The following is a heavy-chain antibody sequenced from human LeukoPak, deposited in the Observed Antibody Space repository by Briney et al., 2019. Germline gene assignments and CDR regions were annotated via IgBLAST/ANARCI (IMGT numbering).Heavy chain of an antibody. J-gene: IGHJ4*02. Sequence: PSETLSLTCTVSGGSMSSYYWSWIRQPPGKGLEWIGYIYYSGSTKYNPSLKSRVTISVDTSKNQFSLKLSSVTAADTAVYYCARGARAGYNLEPFDYWGQGTLVSVSS. CDR2: IYYSGST. CDR3: ARGARAGYNLEPFDY. V-gene: IGHV4-59*08. CDR1: GGSMSSYY. D-gene: IGHD5-24*01.